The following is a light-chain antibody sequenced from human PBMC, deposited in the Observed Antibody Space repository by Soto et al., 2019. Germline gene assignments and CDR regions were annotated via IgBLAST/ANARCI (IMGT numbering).Light chain of an antibody. Sequence: SYELTQQPSVSVAPGQTASISCGGNNIGIKDVYWYQQQPGQAPVLVIYDNRDRPSGIPERFSGSNSGNTATLTISRVEAGDEADYYCQVWDTSSDHTVFGGGTKVTGL. CDR3: QVWDTSSDHTV. J-gene: IGLJ2*01. CDR1: NIGIKD. CDR2: DNR. V-gene: IGLV3-21*01.